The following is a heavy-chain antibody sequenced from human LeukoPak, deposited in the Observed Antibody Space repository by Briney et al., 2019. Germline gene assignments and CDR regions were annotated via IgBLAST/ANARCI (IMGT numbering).Heavy chain of an antibody. CDR2: INPNSGGT. CDR3: ARGQPDDSNYYYYCMDV. CDR1: VYTFTGYY. J-gene: IGHJ6*02. V-gene: IGHV1-2*02. Sequence: GPSVKVSCKASVYTFTGYYMPWGRQAPSPGRESLGWINPNSGGTNYAQKFHGRVTMTRDTSISTAYMERSRLRSEDTAVYYCARGQPDDSNYYYYCMDVWGQGTTLTVS. D-gene: IGHD4-11*01.